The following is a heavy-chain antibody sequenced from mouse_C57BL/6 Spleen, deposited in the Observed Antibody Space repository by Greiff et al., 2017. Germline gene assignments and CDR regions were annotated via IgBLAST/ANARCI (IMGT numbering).Heavy chain of an antibody. V-gene: IGHV1-54*01. CDR2: INPGSGGT. J-gene: IGHJ2*01. CDR1: GYAFTNYL. CDR3: ARGGRGDYFDY. D-gene: IGHD3-3*01. Sequence: VQLQESGAELVRPGTSVKVSCKASGYAFTNYLIEWVKQRPGQGLEWIGVINPGSGGTNYNEKFKGKATLTADKSSSTAYMQLSSLTSEDSAVYFCARGGRGDYFDYWGQGTTLTVSS.